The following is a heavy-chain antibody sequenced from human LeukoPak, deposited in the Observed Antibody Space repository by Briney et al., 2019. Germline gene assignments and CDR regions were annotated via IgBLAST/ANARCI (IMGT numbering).Heavy chain of an antibody. CDR2: INPSGGST. J-gene: IGHJ4*02. CDR1: GYTFTSYY. Sequence: ASVKVSCKASGYTFTSYYMHWVRQAPGQGLEWMGIINPSGGSTSYAQKFQGRVTMTRDTSTSTVYMELSSLRSEDTAVYYCARGRRITMIVVVQRKDFDYWGQGTLVTVSS. V-gene: IGHV1-46*01. CDR3: ARGRRITMIVVVQRKDFDY. D-gene: IGHD3-22*01.